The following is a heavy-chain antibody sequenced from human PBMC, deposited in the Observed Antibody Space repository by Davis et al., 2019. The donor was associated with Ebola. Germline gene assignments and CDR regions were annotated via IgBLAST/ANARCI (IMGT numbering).Heavy chain of an antibody. V-gene: IGHV3-66*01. CDR2: IYSGGST. Sequence: GESLKISCAASGFTVSSNYMSWVRQAPGKGLEWVTVIYSGGSTYYADSVKGRFTISRDNSKNTLYLQMNSLRAEDTAVYYCARVYSYGYWYDYWGQGTLVTVSS. J-gene: IGHJ4*02. CDR3: ARVYSYGYWYDY. CDR1: GFTVSSNY. D-gene: IGHD5-18*01.